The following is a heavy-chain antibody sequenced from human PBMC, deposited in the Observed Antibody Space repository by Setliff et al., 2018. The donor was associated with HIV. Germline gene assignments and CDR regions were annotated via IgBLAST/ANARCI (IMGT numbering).Heavy chain of an antibody. CDR1: GDSISSYS. V-gene: IGHV4-4*07. Sequence: PSETLSLTCTVSGDSISSYSWAWIRQPAGKGLEWIGRIYTSGSTNYNPSLKSRVTMSVDTSKNQLSLKSTSVTAADTAIYYCARAIVGTIDAFDIWGQGTMVTVSS. CDR2: IYTSGST. CDR3: ARAIVGTIDAFDI. J-gene: IGHJ3*02. D-gene: IGHD1-26*01.